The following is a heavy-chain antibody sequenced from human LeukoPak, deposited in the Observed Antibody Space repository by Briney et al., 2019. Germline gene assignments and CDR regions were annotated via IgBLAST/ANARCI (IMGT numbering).Heavy chain of an antibody. V-gene: IGHV3-30-3*01. D-gene: IGHD2-21*02. CDR2: ISYDGSNK. J-gene: IGHJ4*02. CDR3: ARDGRNIVVVTATQPAYYFDY. CDR1: GFTFSSYA. Sequence: GRSLRLSCAASGFTFSSYAMHWVRQAPGKGLEWVAVISYDGSNKYYADSVKGRFTISRDNSKNTLYLQMNSLRAEDTAVYYCARDGRNIVVVTATQPAYYFDYWGQGTLVTVSS.